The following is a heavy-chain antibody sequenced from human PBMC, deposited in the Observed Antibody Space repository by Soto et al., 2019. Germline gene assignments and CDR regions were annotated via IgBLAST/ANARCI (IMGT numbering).Heavy chain of an antibody. CDR2: IFQSGST. CDR1: GGTIMSPDW. V-gene: IGHV4-4*02. Sequence: SETLSLTCGVSGGTIMSPDWWTWVRQPAGKGREWSGEIFQSGSTNYTPSLESRVTISVDKSKNQFSLTLTSVTAADTAVYFCARGRGRYSSGWSWFDPWGQGILVTVSS. CDR3: ARGRGRYSSGWSWFDP. J-gene: IGHJ5*02. D-gene: IGHD6-19*01.